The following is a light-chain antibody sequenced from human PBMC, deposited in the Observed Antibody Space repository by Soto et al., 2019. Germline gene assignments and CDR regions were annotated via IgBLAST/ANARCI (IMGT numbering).Light chain of an antibody. V-gene: IGLV2-8*01. CDR1: SSDIGGYNS. CDR2: DVT. Sequence: QSVLTQSPSASGSPGQSVTISCTGTSSDIGGYNSVSWYQQHPGKAPKVMIYDVTKRPSGVPDRFSGSKSGNTASLTISGLQAEDEADYYCSSYTISSTRVFGTGTKLTVL. J-gene: IGLJ1*01. CDR3: SSYTISSTRV.